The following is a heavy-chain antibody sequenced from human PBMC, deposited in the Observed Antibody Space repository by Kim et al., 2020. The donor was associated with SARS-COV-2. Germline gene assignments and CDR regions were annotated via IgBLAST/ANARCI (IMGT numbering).Heavy chain of an antibody. V-gene: IGHV3-11*06. CDR3: ARDRITMVRGVIMSLYYFDY. D-gene: IGHD3-10*01. J-gene: IGHJ4*02. Sequence: RFTISRDNTKNSLYLQMNSLRAEDTAVYYCARDRITMVRGVIMSLYYFDYWGQGTLVTVSS.